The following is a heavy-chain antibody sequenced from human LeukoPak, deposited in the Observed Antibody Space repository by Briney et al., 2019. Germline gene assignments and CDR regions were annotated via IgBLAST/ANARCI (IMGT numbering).Heavy chain of an antibody. CDR1: GGSFSGYY. Sequence: SETLSLTCAVYGGSFSGYYWSWIRQPPGKGLEWIGEINHSGSTNYDPSLKSRVTISVDTSKNQFSLKLSSVTAADTAVYYCARGGSGAAAGANWFDPWGQGTLVTVSS. J-gene: IGHJ5*02. V-gene: IGHV4-34*01. CDR2: INHSGST. D-gene: IGHD6-13*01. CDR3: ARGGSGAAAGANWFDP.